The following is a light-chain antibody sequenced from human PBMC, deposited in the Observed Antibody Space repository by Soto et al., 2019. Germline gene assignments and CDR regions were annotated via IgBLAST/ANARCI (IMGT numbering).Light chain of an antibody. CDR1: SSNIEGNP. Sequence: QSVLTQPPSASGTPGQRVTISWSGSSSNIEGNPVDWYQHVPGAAPKSLIYSHTYPASGVPEPFSGSTSGTSASLAISGLQSEDADDYYWAACDNRRDAWVFGGGTKLTVL. CDR2: SHT. J-gene: IGLJ3*02. CDR3: AACDNRRDAWV. V-gene: IGLV1-44*01.